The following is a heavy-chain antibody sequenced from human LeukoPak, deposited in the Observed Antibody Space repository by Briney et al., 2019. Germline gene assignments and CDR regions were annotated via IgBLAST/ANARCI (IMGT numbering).Heavy chain of an antibody. D-gene: IGHD4-17*01. J-gene: IGHJ4*02. CDR2: ITWSSRSI. CDR3: AKDMGSTSVTTCDY. V-gene: IGHV3-9*01. Sequence: PGGSLRLSCAASGFSFDDYAMHWVRQAPGKGLEWVSGITWSSRSIGYAESVKGRFTISRDNAKNSLYLQMNSLRPEDTALYYCAKDMGSTSVTTCDYWGQGTLVIVSS. CDR1: GFSFDDYA.